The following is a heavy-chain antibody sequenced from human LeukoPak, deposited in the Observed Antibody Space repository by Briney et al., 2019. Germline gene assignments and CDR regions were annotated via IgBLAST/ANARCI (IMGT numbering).Heavy chain of an antibody. CDR1: GFTFSSYW. Sequence: GGSLRLSCAASGFTFSSYWMSWVRQAPGKGLVWVARINSDGSSTTYADSVKGRFTISRDNAKNMLYLQMSSLRAEDTAVYYCARKGAVAGTVDYWGQGTLVTVSS. CDR3: ARKGAVAGTVDY. V-gene: IGHV3-74*01. D-gene: IGHD6-19*01. CDR2: INSDGSST. J-gene: IGHJ4*02.